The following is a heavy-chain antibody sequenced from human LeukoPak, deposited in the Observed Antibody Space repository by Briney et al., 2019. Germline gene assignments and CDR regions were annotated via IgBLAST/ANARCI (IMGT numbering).Heavy chain of an antibody. D-gene: IGHD6-13*01. CDR2: IKQDGSEK. V-gene: IGHV3-7*03. CDR1: GFTFSSYW. CDR3: ARVKEYSSSWFPPWGHNYFDY. Sequence: PGGSLRLSCAASGFTFSSYWMSWVRQAPGKGLEWVANIKQDGSEKYYVDSVKGRFTISRDNAKNSLYLQMNSLRAEDTAVYYCARVKEYSSSWFPPWGHNYFDYWGQGTLVTVSS. J-gene: IGHJ4*02.